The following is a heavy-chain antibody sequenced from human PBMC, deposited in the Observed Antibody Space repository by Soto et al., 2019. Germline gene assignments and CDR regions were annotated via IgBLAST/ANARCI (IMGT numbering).Heavy chain of an antibody. CDR2: MNPNSGNT. Sequence: QVQLVQSGAEVKKPGASVKVSCKASGYTFTSYDINWVRQATGQGLEWMGWMNPNSGNTGYAQKFQGRVTMTRNTSISTAYMELSSLRSEDTAVYYCARGWSIAAHSYYYYYGMDVWGQGTTVTVSS. J-gene: IGHJ6*02. CDR1: GYTFTSYD. V-gene: IGHV1-8*01. D-gene: IGHD6-6*01. CDR3: ARGWSIAAHSYYYYYGMDV.